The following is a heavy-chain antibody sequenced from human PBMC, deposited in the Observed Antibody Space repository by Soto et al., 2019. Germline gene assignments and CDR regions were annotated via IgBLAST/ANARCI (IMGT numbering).Heavy chain of an antibody. V-gene: IGHV4-34*01. Sequence: PSETLSLTCAVYGGSFSGYYWSWIRQPPGKGLEWIGEINHSGSTNYNPSLKSRVTISVDTSKNQFSLKLSSVTAADTAVYYCARVRLVAAKGFDYWGQGTLVTVSS. CDR2: INHSGST. D-gene: IGHD2-15*01. CDR1: GGSFSGYY. J-gene: IGHJ4*02. CDR3: ARVRLVAAKGFDY.